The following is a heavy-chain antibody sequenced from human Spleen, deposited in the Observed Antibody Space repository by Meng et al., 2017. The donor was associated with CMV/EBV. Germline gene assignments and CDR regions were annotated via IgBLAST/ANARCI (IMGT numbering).Heavy chain of an antibody. J-gene: IGHJ4*02. Sequence: SCAASRFTVNSKYMTWVRLAPGKGLDWVAAIYVDGRTYYADSVKGRFTISRDNSKNTLFLQMNSLRAEDTAVYYCATRDNGNYPFFDYWGQGALVTVSS. CDR2: IYVDGRT. V-gene: IGHV3-53*01. CDR1: RFTVNSKY. D-gene: IGHD4-11*01. CDR3: ATRDNGNYPFFDY.